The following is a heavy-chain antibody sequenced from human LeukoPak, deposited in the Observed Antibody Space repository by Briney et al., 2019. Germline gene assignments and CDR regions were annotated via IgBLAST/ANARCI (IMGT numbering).Heavy chain of an antibody. D-gene: IGHD4-17*01. V-gene: IGHV3-21*01. J-gene: IGHJ6*04. CDR2: ISSSSGYI. Sequence: GGSLRLSCAASGFTFSSYSMIWVRQAPGKGLEWVSSISSSSGYIYYADSVKGRFTISRDNAKDSLYLQMNSLRAEDTAVYYCASPDYGDVWGKGTTVTVSS. CDR3: ASPDYGDV. CDR1: GFTFSSYS.